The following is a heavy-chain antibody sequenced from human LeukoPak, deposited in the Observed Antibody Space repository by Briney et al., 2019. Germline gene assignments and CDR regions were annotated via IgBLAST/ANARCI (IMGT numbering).Heavy chain of an antibody. CDR2: INPSGGST. V-gene: IGHV1-46*01. Sequence: GASVKVSCKASGYTFTSYYMHWVRQAPGQGLEWMGIINPSGGSTSYAQKFQGRVTMTRDTSTSTVYMELSSLRSEDTAVYYCAREGEITMVRGYYYYYGMDVWGQGTTVTVSS. D-gene: IGHD3-10*01. CDR3: AREGEITMVRGYYYYYGMDV. CDR1: GYTFTSYY. J-gene: IGHJ6*02.